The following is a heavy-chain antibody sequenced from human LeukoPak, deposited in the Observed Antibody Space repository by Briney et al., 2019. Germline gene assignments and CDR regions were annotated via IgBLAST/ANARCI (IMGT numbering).Heavy chain of an antibody. CDR2: ISYDGSNK. Sequence: PGRSLRLSCAASGFTFSSYAMHWVRQAPGKGLEWVAAISYDGSNKYYADSVKGRFTISRDNAKNSLYLQMNSLGAEDTAVYYCASGATKPDYWGQGTLVTVSS. V-gene: IGHV3-30*04. CDR3: ASGATKPDY. D-gene: IGHD5-12*01. J-gene: IGHJ4*02. CDR1: GFTFSSYA.